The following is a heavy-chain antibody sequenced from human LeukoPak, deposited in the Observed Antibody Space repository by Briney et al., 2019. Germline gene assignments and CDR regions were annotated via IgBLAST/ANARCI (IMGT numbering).Heavy chain of an antibody. CDR2: IIRDGDVQ. J-gene: IGHJ4*02. Sequence: GGSLRLSCAGSGFTFRRSWMTWVRQVPGKGLEWVASIIRDGDVQHYLDSVKGRFTISRDNAENSLYPQMNSLRAEDTAVYYCAKLLGDVTTFDYWGQGTLVTVSS. D-gene: IGHD1-26*01. V-gene: IGHV3-7*01. CDR1: GFTFRRSW. CDR3: AKLLGDVTTFDY.